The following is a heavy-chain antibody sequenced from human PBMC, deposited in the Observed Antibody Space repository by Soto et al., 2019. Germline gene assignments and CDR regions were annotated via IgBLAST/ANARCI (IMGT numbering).Heavy chain of an antibody. J-gene: IGHJ6*02. CDR1: GFPVSNYA. CDR3: AKGSEVIPAAKFYYGMDV. V-gene: IGHV3-23*01. D-gene: IGHD2-2*01. Sequence: GSSLGLSSAASGFPVSNYAMSWVRQAPGKGLEWVSAVSASGGSAYYADSVRGRFTTSRDRSKNTLYLQMNSLRADDTAVYYCAKGSEVIPAAKFYYGMDVWRQGTTVTVSS. CDR2: VSASGGSA.